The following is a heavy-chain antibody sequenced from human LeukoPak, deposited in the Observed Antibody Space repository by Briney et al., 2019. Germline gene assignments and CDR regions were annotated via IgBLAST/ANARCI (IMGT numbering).Heavy chain of an antibody. J-gene: IGHJ3*02. CDR3: ARDSEYSSSFAFDI. Sequence: GGSLRLSCAASGFTFSSHWMTWVRQAPGKRLEWVANINQDGSERYYVDSVKGRFTISRDNAKNSLYLQMNSLRAEDTAVYYCARDSEYSSSFAFDIWGQGTMVTVSS. V-gene: IGHV3-7*01. CDR2: INQDGSER. D-gene: IGHD6-13*01. CDR1: GFTFSSHW.